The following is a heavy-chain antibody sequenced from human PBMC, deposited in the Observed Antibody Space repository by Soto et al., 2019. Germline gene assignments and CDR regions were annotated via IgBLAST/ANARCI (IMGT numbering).Heavy chain of an antibody. CDR2: INPADSDT. J-gene: IGHJ4*02. CDR3: VRPDSTGYYSH. Sequence: GESLKISCKGSGYSFTTHWNGWVRQMPGKGLEWMGIINPADSDTRYSPSFQGQVTVSADKSISTAYLQRGSLKASDTAMYYCVRPDSTGYYSHWGQGTPVTVSS. V-gene: IGHV5-51*01. D-gene: IGHD3-22*01. CDR1: GYSFTTHW.